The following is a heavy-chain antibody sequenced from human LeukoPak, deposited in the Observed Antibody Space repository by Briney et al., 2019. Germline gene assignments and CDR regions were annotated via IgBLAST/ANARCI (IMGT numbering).Heavy chain of an antibody. Sequence: GGSLRLSCAASGFTFSSYSMNWVRQAPGKGLEWVSYSSSSGSTIYYADSVKGRFTISRDNAKNSLYLQMNSLRAEDTAVYYCARGSERYCSSTSCYEGYDYGDCNYWGQGTLVTVSS. CDR2: SSSSGSTI. J-gene: IGHJ4*02. D-gene: IGHD2-2*01. V-gene: IGHV3-48*04. CDR3: ARGSERYCSSTSCYEGYDYGDCNY. CDR1: GFTFSSYS.